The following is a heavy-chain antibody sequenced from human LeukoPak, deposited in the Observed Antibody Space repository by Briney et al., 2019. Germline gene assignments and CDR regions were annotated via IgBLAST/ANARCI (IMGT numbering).Heavy chain of an antibody. D-gene: IGHD4-11*01. J-gene: IGHJ4*02. CDR1: GGSFSGYF. CDR2: INHSGST. Sequence: SETLSLTCAVYGGSFSGYFWNWIRQPPGKGLEWIGEINHSGSTNYNPSLKSRLTMSVDTSKNQFSLKMRAVTAADTALYYCARSEINDYMRFWGQGILVTVSS. V-gene: IGHV4-34*01. CDR3: ARSEINDYMRF.